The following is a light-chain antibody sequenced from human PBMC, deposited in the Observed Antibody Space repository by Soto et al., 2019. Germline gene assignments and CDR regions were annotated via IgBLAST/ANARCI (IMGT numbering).Light chain of an antibody. CDR3: QSYDPTLRTSL. Sequence: QSVLTQPPSASGTPGQRVTISCSGSTSNIGAGHAVHWYQQLPGTAPKLLIHSNNNRPSGVPDRFSGSKSGTSASLAIAGLQADDEADYYCQSYDPTLRTSLFGGGTQLTVL. J-gene: IGLJ2*01. CDR1: TSNIGAGHA. V-gene: IGLV1-40*01. CDR2: SNN.